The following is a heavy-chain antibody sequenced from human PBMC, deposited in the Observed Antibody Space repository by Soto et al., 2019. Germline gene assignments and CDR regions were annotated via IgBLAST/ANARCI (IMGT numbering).Heavy chain of an antibody. J-gene: IGHJ5*01. CDR2: ITGSGDRT. D-gene: IGHD1-26*01. CDR3: AKGLGSGSYAASDS. Sequence: EVQLLESGGGVAHPGGSLRLACAASGFTFSNYALSWVRQAPGKGLEWVSAITGSGDRTYYADSVKGRFTVSRDNSKNTLSLEMNSLSAEDTALYYCAKGLGSGSYAASDSWGQGALVTVAS. CDR1: GFTFSNYA. V-gene: IGHV3-23*01.